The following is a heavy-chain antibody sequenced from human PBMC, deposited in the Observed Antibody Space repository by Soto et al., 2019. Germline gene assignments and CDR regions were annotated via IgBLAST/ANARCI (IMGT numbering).Heavy chain of an antibody. CDR1: GFTFSSYS. V-gene: IGHV3-21*01. CDR2: ISSSSSYI. J-gene: IGHJ6*02. Sequence: EVQLVESGGGLVKPGGSLRLSCAASGFTFSSYSMNWVRQAPGKGLEWVSSISSSSSYIYYADSVKGRFTISRDNAKNSLYLQMNSLRAEDTAVYYCARDSALPRVDTAMAPWFYYYYYGMDVWGQGTTVTVSS. CDR3: ARDSALPRVDTAMAPWFYYYYYGMDV. D-gene: IGHD5-18*01.